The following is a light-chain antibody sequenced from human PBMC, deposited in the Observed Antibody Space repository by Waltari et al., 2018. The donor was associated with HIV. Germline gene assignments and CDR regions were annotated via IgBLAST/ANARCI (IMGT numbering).Light chain of an antibody. Sequence: QSVLTQPPSVSGAPGQRVTISCTGSSSNIGSRYGVHWYRQLPGAAPKLLIHSNNNRPSGVPDRFSGSKSGTSASLAITGLQADDEADYYCQSYDTSLSGWVFGGGTTLTVL. J-gene: IGLJ3*02. CDR3: QSYDTSLSGWV. CDR1: SSNIGSRYG. V-gene: IGLV1-40*01. CDR2: SNN.